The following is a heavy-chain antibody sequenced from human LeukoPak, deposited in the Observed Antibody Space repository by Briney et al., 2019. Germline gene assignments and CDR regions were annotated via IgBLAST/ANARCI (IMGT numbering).Heavy chain of an antibody. D-gene: IGHD3-22*01. CDR1: GFTFSSYS. CDR3: ARDSSGYYSPFDY. V-gene: IGHV3-21*01. Sequence: PGGSLRLSCAASGFTFSSYSMNWVRQAPGKGLEWVSSISSSSYIYYADSVKGRFTISRDNAKNSLYLQMNSLRAEDTAVYYCARDSSGYYSPFDYWGQRTLVTVSS. CDR2: ISSSSYI. J-gene: IGHJ4*02.